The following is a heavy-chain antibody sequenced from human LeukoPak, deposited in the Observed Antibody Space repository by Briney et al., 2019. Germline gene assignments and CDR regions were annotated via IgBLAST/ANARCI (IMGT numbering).Heavy chain of an antibody. D-gene: IGHD5-18*01. V-gene: IGHV4-34*01. CDR3: ARSDGYGLVGI. CDR2: IYSSGST. CDR1: GGSFSGYY. J-gene: IGHJ3*02. Sequence: SETLSLTCAVYGGSFSGYYWGWIRQPPGKGLEWIGSIYSSGSTYYNPSLKSRVIIMIDTPKNHFSLTLSSVTAADTAVYYCARSDGYGLVGIWGQGTMVTVSS.